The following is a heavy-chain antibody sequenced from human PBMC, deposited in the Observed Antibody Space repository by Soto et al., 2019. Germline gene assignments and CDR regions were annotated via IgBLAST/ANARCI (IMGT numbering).Heavy chain of an antibody. V-gene: IGHV3-23*01. CDR1: GFTFSSYA. Sequence: GVSLRLSCAASGFTFSSYAMSWVRQAPGKGLEWVSAISGSGGSTYYADSVKGRFTISRDNSKNTLYLQMNSLGAEDTAVYYCAKDPHDYSNYGFFDYWGQGTLVTVSS. J-gene: IGHJ4*02. D-gene: IGHD4-4*01. CDR3: AKDPHDYSNYGFFDY. CDR2: ISGSGGST.